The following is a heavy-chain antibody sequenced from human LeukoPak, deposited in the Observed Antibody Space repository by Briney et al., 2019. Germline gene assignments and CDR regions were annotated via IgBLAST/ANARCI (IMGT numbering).Heavy chain of an antibody. CDR2: INHSGST. J-gene: IGHJ4*02. V-gene: IGHV4-34*01. CDR1: GGSFSGYY. Sequence: PSETLSLTCAVYGGSFSGYYWSWIRQPPGKGLEWIGEINHSGSTNYNPSLKSRVTISVDTSKNQFSLKLSSVTAADTAVYYCARGVQNSDLDYWGQGTLVTVSS. CDR3: ARGVQNSDLDY. D-gene: IGHD3-10*01.